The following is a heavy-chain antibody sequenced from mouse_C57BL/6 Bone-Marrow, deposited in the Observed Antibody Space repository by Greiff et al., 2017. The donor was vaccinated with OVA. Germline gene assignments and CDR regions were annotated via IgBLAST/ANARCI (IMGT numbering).Heavy chain of an antibody. J-gene: IGHJ4*01. CDR1: GFTFSDYY. V-gene: IGHV5-16*01. CDR2: INYDGSST. Sequence: DVMLVESEGGLVQPGSSMKLSCTASGFTFSDYYMAWVRQVPEKGLEWVANINYDGSSTYYLDSLKSRFIISRDNAKNILYLQMSMLKSEDTATYYCARVDSNYVGGYYAMDYWGQGTSVTVSS. D-gene: IGHD2-5*01. CDR3: ARVDSNYVGGYYAMDY.